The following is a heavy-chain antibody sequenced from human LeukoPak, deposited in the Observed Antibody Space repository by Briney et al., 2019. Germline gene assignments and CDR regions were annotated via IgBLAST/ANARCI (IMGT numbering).Heavy chain of an antibody. D-gene: IGHD2-2*01. V-gene: IGHV4-39*01. J-gene: IGHJ6*03. CDR2: IYYSGST. Sequence: SETLSLTCTVSGGSISSSSYYWGWIRQPPGKGLEWIGRIYYSGSTYYNPSLKSRVTISVDTSKNQFSLKLSSVTAADTAVYYCARCVVVPAATGYYYMDVWGKGTTVTVSS. CDR1: GGSISSSSYY. CDR3: ARCVVVPAATGYYYMDV.